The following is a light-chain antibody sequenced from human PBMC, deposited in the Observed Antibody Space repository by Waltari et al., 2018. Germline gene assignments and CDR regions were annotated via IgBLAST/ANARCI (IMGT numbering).Light chain of an antibody. CDR2: DVS. J-gene: IGLJ2*01. V-gene: IGLV2-14*04. Sequence: GQSITIPCTGTSSDVGGYNYVSWYQQHPGKAPKLMIYDVSKRPSGVSNRFSGSKSGNTASLTISGLQAEDEADYYCSSYTSSSTWVFGGGTKLTVL. CDR1: SSDVGGYNY. CDR3: SSYTSSSTWV.